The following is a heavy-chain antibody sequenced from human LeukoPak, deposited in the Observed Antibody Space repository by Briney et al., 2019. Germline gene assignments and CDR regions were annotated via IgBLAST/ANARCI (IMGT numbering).Heavy chain of an antibody. D-gene: IGHD4-11*01. Sequence: PSETLSLTCTVSGGSISSGGYYWSWLRQPPGKGLEWIGYIYHSGSTYYNPSLKSRVTISVDRSKNQFSLKLSSVTAADTAVYYCARGGYSTDEFDPWGQGTLVTVSS. CDR1: GGSISSGGYY. CDR2: IYHSGST. V-gene: IGHV4-30-2*01. J-gene: IGHJ5*02. CDR3: ARGGYSTDEFDP.